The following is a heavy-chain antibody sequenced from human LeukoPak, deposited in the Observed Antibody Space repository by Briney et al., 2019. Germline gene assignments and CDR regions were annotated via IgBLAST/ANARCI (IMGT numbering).Heavy chain of an antibody. D-gene: IGHD3-10*01. CDR1: GGSFSGYY. V-gene: IGHV4-34*01. CDR3: ATLLWFGEWRGFDP. CDR2: INHSGST. J-gene: IGHJ5*02. Sequence: SETLSLTCAVYGGSFSGYYWSWIRQPPGKGLEWIGEINHSGSTNYNPSLKSRVTISVDTSKNQFSLKLSSVTAADTAVYYCATLLWFGEWRGFDPWGQGTLVTVSS.